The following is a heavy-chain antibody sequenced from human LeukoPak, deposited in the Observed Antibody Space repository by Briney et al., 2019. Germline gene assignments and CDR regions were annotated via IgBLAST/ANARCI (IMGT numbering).Heavy chain of an antibody. CDR2: ISWDSGAI. D-gene: IGHD4-23*01. Sequence: GGSLRLSCASSGFTFDGYAMHWVRQAPGKGLEWVSGISWDSGAIGYADSVKGRFTISRDNAKNSLYLQMDSLRAEDTALYYCAKDYGGNHWFDYWGQGTLVTVSS. CDR3: AKDYGGNHWFDY. CDR1: GFTFDGYA. V-gene: IGHV3-9*01. J-gene: IGHJ4*02.